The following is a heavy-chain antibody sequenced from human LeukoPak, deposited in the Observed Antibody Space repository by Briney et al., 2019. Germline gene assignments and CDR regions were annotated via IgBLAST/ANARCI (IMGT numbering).Heavy chain of an antibody. J-gene: IGHJ4*02. D-gene: IGHD2-15*01. Sequence: KPSETLSLTCTVSGGSISSYYWNWIRQPAGKGLEWIGRVYSSGSSNYNPSLKGRVTMSVDTSKNQFSLKLSSVTAADTAVYYCARGLHCSGGSCYAPASYYFDYWGQGTLVTVSS. V-gene: IGHV4-4*07. CDR2: VYSSGSS. CDR1: GGSISSYY. CDR3: ARGLHCSGGSCYAPASYYFDY.